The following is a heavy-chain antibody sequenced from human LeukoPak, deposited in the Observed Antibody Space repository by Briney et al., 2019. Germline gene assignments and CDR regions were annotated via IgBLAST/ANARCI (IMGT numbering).Heavy chain of an antibody. J-gene: IGHJ4*02. D-gene: IGHD1-26*01. Sequence: GGSLRLSCAASGFSFSGHWMNWVRQPPGKGLEWVANIKADGSEKYYVDSVKGRFTISRDDAKRAVDLQMDNLRAEDTAIYYCAYRNNFEYWGQGALVTVSS. CDR1: GFSFSGHW. CDR3: AYRNNFEY. V-gene: IGHV3-7*05. CDR2: IKADGSEK.